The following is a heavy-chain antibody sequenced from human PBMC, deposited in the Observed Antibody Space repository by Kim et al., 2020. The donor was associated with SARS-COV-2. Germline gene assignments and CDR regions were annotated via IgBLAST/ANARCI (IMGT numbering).Heavy chain of an antibody. J-gene: IGHJ3*02. CDR2: IYYSGIT. D-gene: IGHD5-12*01. CDR1: GGSISSSSYY. CDR3: ARQSEDRIVAGLHDAFDI. V-gene: IGHV4-39*01. Sequence: SETLSLTCTVSGGSISSSSYYWGWIRQPPGKGLEWIGSIYYSGITYYNPSLKSRVTISVDTSKNQFSLKLSSVTAADTAVYYCARQSEDRIVAGLHDAFDIWGQGTMVPVSS.